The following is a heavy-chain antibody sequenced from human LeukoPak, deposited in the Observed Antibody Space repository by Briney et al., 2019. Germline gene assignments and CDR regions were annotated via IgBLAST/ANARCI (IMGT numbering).Heavy chain of an antibody. Sequence: GESLKISCKGSGYSFTTYWVGWVRQMPGKGLEWMGIIYPGDSDTRYSPSFQGQVTISADKSISTAYLQWSSLKPSDTAMYYCARAPGYSYGKFDYWGQGTLVTVSS. CDR3: ARAPGYSYGKFDY. CDR2: IYPGDSDT. D-gene: IGHD5-18*01. CDR1: GYSFTTYW. J-gene: IGHJ4*02. V-gene: IGHV5-51*01.